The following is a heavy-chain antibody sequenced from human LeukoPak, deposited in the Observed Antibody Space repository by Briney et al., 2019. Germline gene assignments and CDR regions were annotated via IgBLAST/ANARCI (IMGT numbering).Heavy chain of an antibody. Sequence: SEALSDTCTVPGGSVRSGRYCWSWIRQPPGKGLEWIGYIYYSGSTNYNPSLKSRVTISVDTSKNQFSLKLSSVTAADTAVYYCARRGYCSSTSCLGLIDYWGQGTLVTVSS. J-gene: IGHJ4*02. CDR3: ARRGYCSSTSCLGLIDY. D-gene: IGHD2-2*01. CDR2: IYYSGST. V-gene: IGHV4-61*01. CDR1: GGSVRSGRYC.